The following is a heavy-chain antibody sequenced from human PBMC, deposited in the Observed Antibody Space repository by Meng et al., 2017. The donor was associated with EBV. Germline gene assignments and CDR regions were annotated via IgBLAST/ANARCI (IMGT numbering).Heavy chain of an antibody. V-gene: IGHV4-61*01. D-gene: IGHD4-11*01. Sequence: QVQLQESGPGLVKPSETLSLTCTVSGGSVNNESYYWGWIRQPPGKGLEYIGYIYYTGSTNYNSSLKSRVTIPLDKSKNQFSLKLTSLTAADTAIYYCARGDYTNYPRWFDPWGQGTLGTVSS. CDR1: GGSVNNESYY. CDR3: ARGDYTNYPRWFDP. J-gene: IGHJ5*02. CDR2: IYYTGST.